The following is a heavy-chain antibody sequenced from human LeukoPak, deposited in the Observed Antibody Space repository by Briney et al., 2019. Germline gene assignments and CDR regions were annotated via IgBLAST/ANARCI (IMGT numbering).Heavy chain of an antibody. CDR2: IYYSGST. D-gene: IGHD6-19*01. Sequence: SETLSLTCTVSGGSISSYYWSWIRQPPGKGLEWIGYIYYSGSTNYNPSLKSRVPISVDTSKNQFSLKLSSVTAADTAVYYCARTGWDSSGWAFDYWGQGTLITVSS. V-gene: IGHV4-59*01. CDR3: ARTGWDSSGWAFDY. J-gene: IGHJ4*02. CDR1: GGSISSYY.